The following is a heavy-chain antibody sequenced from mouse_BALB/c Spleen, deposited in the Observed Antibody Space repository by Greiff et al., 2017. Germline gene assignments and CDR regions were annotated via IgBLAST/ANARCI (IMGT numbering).Heavy chain of an antibody. CDR2: ISSGGSYT. CDR1: GFTFSSYT. V-gene: IGHV5-6-4*01. Sequence: EVQVVESGGGLVKPGGSLKLSCAASGFTFSSYTMSWVRQTLEKRLEWVATISSGGSYTYYPDSVKGRFTISRDNAKNTLYLQMSSLKSEDTAMYYCTRGYGNYLWYFDVWGAGTTVTVSS. J-gene: IGHJ1*01. D-gene: IGHD2-1*01. CDR3: TRGYGNYLWYFDV.